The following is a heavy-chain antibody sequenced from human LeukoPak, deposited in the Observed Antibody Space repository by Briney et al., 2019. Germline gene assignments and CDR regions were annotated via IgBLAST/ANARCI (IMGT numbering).Heavy chain of an antibody. CDR3: ARQFGSGTYLFDY. CDR2: IDRTSTYR. V-gene: IGHV3-21*04. Sequence: GGSLRLSCAASKFTFSDYSMNWVRQTPGMGLEWVSSIDRTSTYRYYADSVKGRFTISRDNAKNSLYLQVNSLRVEDTAVYHCARQFGSGTYLFDYWGQGTLVTVSS. J-gene: IGHJ4*02. CDR1: KFTFSDYS. D-gene: IGHD3-10*01.